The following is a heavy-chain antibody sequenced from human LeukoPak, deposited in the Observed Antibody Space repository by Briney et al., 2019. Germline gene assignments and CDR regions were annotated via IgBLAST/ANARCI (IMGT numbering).Heavy chain of an antibody. J-gene: IGHJ4*02. CDR3: ARTYSSSSGVDY. D-gene: IGHD6-6*01. CDR1: GGSISSSNW. CDR2: IYHSGST. V-gene: IGHV4-4*02. Sequence: PSETLSLTCAVSGGSISSSNWWSWVRQPPGKGLEWIGEIYHSGSTNYNPSLKSRVTISVDKSISTAYLQWSSLKASDTAMYYCARTYSSSSGVDYWGQGTLVTVSS.